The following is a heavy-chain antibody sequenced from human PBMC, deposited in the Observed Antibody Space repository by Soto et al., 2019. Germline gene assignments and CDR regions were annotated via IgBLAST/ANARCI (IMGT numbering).Heavy chain of an antibody. CDR1: GFTFSSYG. Sequence: QVQLVESGGGVVQPGRSLRLSCAASGFTFSSYGMHWVRQAPGKGLEWVADIWYDGSNKYYADSVKGRFTISRDNSKNTLYLEMDSLRAEDTAVYYCAGDPATLGGISSVVKYFDYWGQGTLVTVSS. V-gene: IGHV3-33*01. J-gene: IGHJ4*02. CDR2: IWYDGSNK. CDR3: AGDPATLGGISSVVKYFDY. D-gene: IGHD1-20*01.